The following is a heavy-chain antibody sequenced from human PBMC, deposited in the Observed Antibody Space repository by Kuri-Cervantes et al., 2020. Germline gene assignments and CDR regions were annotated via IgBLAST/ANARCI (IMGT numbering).Heavy chain of an antibody. CDR2: ISYDGSNK. D-gene: IGHD1-26*01. CDR3: AKERGSFHLDH. J-gene: IGHJ4*02. Sequence: GGSLRLSCAASGFTFSSYAMHWVRQAPGKGLEWVAVISYDGSNKYYADSVKGRFTISRDNSKNTLYLQMNSLRAEDTAVYYCAKERGSFHLDHWGQGALVTVSS. CDR1: GFTFSSYA. V-gene: IGHV3-30-3*02.